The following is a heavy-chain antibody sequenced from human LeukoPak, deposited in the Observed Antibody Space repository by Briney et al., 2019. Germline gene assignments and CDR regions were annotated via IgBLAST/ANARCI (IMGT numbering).Heavy chain of an antibody. D-gene: IGHD2-2*01. CDR1: GGSISSGGYY. V-gene: IGHV4-30-2*01. J-gene: IGHJ6*03. CDR3: ARRGCGRYCSSTSWPAKGGSYYYYYYYMDV. CDR2: IYHSGST. Sequence: SETLSLTCTVSGGSISSGGYYWSWIRQPPGKGLEWIGYIYHSGSTYYNPSLKSRVTISVDRSKNQFSLKLSSVTAADTAVYYCARRGCGRYCSSTSWPAKGGSYYYYYYYMDVWGKGTTVTVSS.